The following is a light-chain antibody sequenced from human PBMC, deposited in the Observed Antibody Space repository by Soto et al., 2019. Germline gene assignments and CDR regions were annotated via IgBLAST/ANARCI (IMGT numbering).Light chain of an antibody. J-gene: IGKJ1*01. CDR3: QGYSNWPQA. CDR1: QSVSGN. Sequence: EIVMTQSPATLSVSPGERATLSCRASQSVSGNLAWYQQKPGQAPRLLIYGASTRATGIPARISGRRSGTEFILTSSSLQSEDIAVYYCQGYSNWPQAFGQGTNVEIK. V-gene: IGKV3-15*01. CDR2: GAS.